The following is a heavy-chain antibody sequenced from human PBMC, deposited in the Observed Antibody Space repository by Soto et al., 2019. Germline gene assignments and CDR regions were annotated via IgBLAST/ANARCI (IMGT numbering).Heavy chain of an antibody. D-gene: IGHD6-13*01. CDR2: IYHSGST. Sequence: SETLSLTCAVSGYSISSGYYWGWIRQPPGKGLEWIGSIYHSGSTYYNPSLKSRVTISVDTSKNQFSLKLSSVTAADTAVYYCARDPPEYSSSWIRFDTWGQGTLVTVSS. V-gene: IGHV4-38-2*02. CDR1: GYSISSGYY. CDR3: ARDPPEYSSSWIRFDT. J-gene: IGHJ5*02.